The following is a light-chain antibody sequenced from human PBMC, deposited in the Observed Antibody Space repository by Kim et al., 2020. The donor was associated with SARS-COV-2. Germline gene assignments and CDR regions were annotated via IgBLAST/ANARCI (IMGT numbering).Light chain of an antibody. J-gene: IGKJ3*01. CDR3: QQLDSYPFT. Sequence: IQLTRSPSSLSASVGDRVTITCRASQGISSYLAWYQQKPGRAPELLIYGESTLQSGVPSRFSGSGSGTEFTLTISSLQPEDFATYHCQQLDSYPFTFRPGTKVDIK. CDR1: QGISSY. V-gene: IGKV1-9*01. CDR2: GES.